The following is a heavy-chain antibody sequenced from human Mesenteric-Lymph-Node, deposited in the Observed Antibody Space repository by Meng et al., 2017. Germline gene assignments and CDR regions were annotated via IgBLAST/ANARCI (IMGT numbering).Heavy chain of an antibody. CDR2: INHSGST. CDR3: ASFPPPGKQWLVTDY. D-gene: IGHD6-19*01. CDR1: GGPFIGYY. J-gene: IGHJ4*02. Sequence: VQRPESGPGLVKSSETLSLASAVYGGPFIGYYWRLNRQPPGKGLEWIGEINHSGSTNYNPSLKSRVTISVDTSKNQFSLKLSSVTAADTAVYYCASFPPPGKQWLVTDYWGQGTLVTVFS. V-gene: IGHV4-34*01.